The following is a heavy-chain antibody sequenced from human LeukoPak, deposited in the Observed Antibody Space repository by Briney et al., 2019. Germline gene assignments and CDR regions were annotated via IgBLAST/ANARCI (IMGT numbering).Heavy chain of an antibody. CDR3: ARDRSSSDY. Sequence: GASVKVSCKASGYTFTSYGISWVRQAPGQGLEWMGWINPNSGGTNYAQNLQGRVTMTTDTSTSTAYMELRSLRSDDTAVYYCARDRSSSDYWGQGTLVTVSS. CDR1: GYTFTSYG. V-gene: IGHV1-18*01. J-gene: IGHJ4*02. CDR2: INPNSGGT.